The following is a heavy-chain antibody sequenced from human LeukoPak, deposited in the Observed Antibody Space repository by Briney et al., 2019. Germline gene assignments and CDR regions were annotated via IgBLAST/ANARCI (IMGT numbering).Heavy chain of an antibody. CDR2: INPNSGGT. V-gene: IGHV1-2*02. CDR3: TRALGSDY. CDR1: GYTFTSYG. J-gene: IGHJ4*02. D-gene: IGHD1-26*01. Sequence: VASVKVSCKASGYTFTSYGISWVRQGPGQGLEWMGWINPNSGGTNYAQKFQGRVTMTRDTSITTAYMELSSLRSDDTAMYYCTRALGSDYWGQGTLVTVSS.